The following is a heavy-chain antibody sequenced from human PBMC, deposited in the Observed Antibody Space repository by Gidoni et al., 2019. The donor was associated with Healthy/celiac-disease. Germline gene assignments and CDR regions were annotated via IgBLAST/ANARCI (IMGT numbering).Heavy chain of an antibody. D-gene: IGHD6-19*01. CDR3: AREDFSSGWSFDY. CDR1: GFTFSSYE. J-gene: IGHJ4*02. CDR2: ISSSGSTI. Sequence: EVQLVESGGGLVQPGGSLRLSWAASGFTFSSYELNWVRQAPGKGLEWVSYISSSGSTIYYADSVKGRFTISRDNAKNSLYLQMNSLRAEDTAVYYCAREDFSSGWSFDYWGQGTLVTVSS. V-gene: IGHV3-48*03.